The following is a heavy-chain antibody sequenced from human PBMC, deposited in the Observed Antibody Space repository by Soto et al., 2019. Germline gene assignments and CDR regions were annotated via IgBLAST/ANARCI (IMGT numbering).Heavy chain of an antibody. V-gene: IGHV1-18*01. J-gene: IGHJ4*02. D-gene: IGHD1-1*01. CDR3: ARGRYGYY. CDR1: GYTFTSDG. Sequence: QVHLVQSGAEVKKPGASVKVSCKGSGYTFTSDGITWVRQAPGQGLEWMGWISAHNGNTDYAQKLQGRVTVTRDTSTSTAYMELRSLRSDDTAVYYCARGRYGYYWGQGALVTVSS. CDR2: ISAHNGNT.